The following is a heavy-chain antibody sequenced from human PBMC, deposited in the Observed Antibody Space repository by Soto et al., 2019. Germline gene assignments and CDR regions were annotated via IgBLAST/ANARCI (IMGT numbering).Heavy chain of an antibody. V-gene: IGHV1-69*01. CDR1: GGTFSSYA. CDR3: AREPSPYCSSTSCYSWFHP. Sequence: QVQLVQSGAEVKKPGSSVKVSCKASGGTFSSYAISWVRQAPGQGLEWMGGIIPMFNTANYAQRFQGRVTITADESTSTAYMEQSSLRSEDTAVYYCAREPSPYCSSTSCYSWFHPWGQGTLVTVSS. D-gene: IGHD2-2*01. CDR2: IIPMFNTA. J-gene: IGHJ5*02.